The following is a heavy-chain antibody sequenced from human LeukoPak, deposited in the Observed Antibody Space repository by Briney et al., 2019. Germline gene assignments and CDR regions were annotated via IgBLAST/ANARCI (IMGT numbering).Heavy chain of an antibody. J-gene: IGHJ5*02. CDR3: AIHIVVVPAAKKKNWFDP. D-gene: IGHD2-2*01. V-gene: IGHV4-34*01. Sequence: SETLSLTCAVYGGSFSSCYWSWIRQPPGKGLEWIGEINHSGSTNYNPSLKSRVTISVDTSKNQFSLKLSSVTAADTAVYYCAIHIVVVPAAKKKNWFDPWGQGTLVTVSS. CDR1: GGSFSSCY. CDR2: INHSGST.